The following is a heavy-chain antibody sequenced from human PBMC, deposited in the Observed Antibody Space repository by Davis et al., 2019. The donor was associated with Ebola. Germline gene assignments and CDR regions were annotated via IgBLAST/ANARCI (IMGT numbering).Heavy chain of an antibody. Sequence: GESLKISCAASGFTFSNYWMNWVRQAPGKGLEWVSGINSDGSSTNYADSVKGRFTISRDNAKNTLYLQMNSLRAEDTAVYYCGGHYWGQGTLVTVSA. CDR3: GGHY. D-gene: IGHD3-16*01. J-gene: IGHJ4*02. CDR1: GFTFSNYW. V-gene: IGHV3-74*01. CDR2: INSDGSST.